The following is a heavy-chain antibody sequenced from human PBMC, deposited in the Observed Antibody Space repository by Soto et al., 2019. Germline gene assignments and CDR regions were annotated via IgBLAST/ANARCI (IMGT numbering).Heavy chain of an antibody. CDR2: VSTYNGDT. D-gene: IGHD3-3*01. V-gene: IGHV1-18*04. Sequence: QVPLVQSGAEVRKPGASVKVSCKASGYTFSNYGIYWLRQAPGQGLEWLGWVSTYNGDTNYAQKFHDRVTMTTHTSTNTAAMELRSLKSDDTAVYYFARGHFDFWSGYPIEYWGQGTSVTVSS. CDR3: ARGHFDFWSGYPIEY. CDR1: GYTFSNYG. J-gene: IGHJ4*02.